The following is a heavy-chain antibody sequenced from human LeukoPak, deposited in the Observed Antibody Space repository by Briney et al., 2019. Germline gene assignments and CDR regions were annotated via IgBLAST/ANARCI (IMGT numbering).Heavy chain of an antibody. CDR2: IKEDGSEK. D-gene: IGHD3-22*01. Sequence: PGGSLRLSCAASGFTFSSYWMSWGRQALGKGLGWGANIKEDGSEKYYVDSVKGRFTISRDNAKNSLYLQMNSLRAEDTAVYYCARARYDSSGYFGYWGQGTLVTVSS. V-gene: IGHV3-7*01. CDR1: GFTFSSYW. J-gene: IGHJ4*02. CDR3: ARARYDSSGYFGY.